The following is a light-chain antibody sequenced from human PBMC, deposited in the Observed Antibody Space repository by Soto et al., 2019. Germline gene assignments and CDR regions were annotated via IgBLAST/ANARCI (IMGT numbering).Light chain of an antibody. CDR2: GAS. V-gene: IGKV3-15*01. CDR3: QHYNTSQWT. J-gene: IGKJ1*01. CDR1: HSVSSS. Sequence: VMTQSPATLSVSPGERATLSCRASHSVSSSLAWYQQKPGQAPRLLISGASTRAAGIPARFSGSGSGTEFTLTISRLQSEDFAGYYWQHYNTSQWTFGQGTKV.